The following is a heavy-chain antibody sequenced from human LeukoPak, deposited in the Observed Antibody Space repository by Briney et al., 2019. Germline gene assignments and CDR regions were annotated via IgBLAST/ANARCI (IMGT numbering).Heavy chain of an antibody. Sequence: PSETLSLTCTVSGGSISGYYWSWIRQPPGKGLEWIGYIYYSGSTNYNPSLKSRVTISVDTSKNQFSLKLSSVTAADTAVYYCARLGSSWYYGMDVWGQGTTVTVSS. CDR1: GGSISGYY. V-gene: IGHV4-59*08. D-gene: IGHD6-13*01. CDR3: ARLGSSWYYGMDV. J-gene: IGHJ6*02. CDR2: IYYSGST.